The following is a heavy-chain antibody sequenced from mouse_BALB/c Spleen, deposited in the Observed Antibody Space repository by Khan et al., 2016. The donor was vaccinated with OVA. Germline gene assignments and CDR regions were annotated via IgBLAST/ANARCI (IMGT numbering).Heavy chain of an antibody. V-gene: IGHV1-63*02. CDR1: GYTFTNYW. CDR2: IYPRSGST. CDR3: VRPSFFTTVESTDYAMDY. J-gene: IGHJ4*01. Sequence: VQLQASGAELVRPGTSVKIPCKASGYTFTNYWLGWVKQSPGHGLEWIGDIYPRSGSTNYNEKFKGKATLTADTSSSTAYMQLSSLASEDSAVFFSVRPSFFTTVESTDYAMDYWGQGTSVTVSS. D-gene: IGHD1-1*01.